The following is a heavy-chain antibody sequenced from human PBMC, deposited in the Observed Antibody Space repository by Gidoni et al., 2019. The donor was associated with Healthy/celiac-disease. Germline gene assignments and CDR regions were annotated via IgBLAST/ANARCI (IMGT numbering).Heavy chain of an antibody. CDR3: ARAITMVQGVQHYYYGMDV. D-gene: IGHD3-10*01. V-gene: IGHV4-34*01. CDR2: INHRGST. CDR1: GGSFSGYY. J-gene: IGHJ6*02. Sequence: QVQLQQWGAGLLKPSETLSLTCAVYGGSFSGYYWSWIRKPPGKGLEWIGEINHRGSTNYNPSLKSRVTISVDTSKNQFSLKLSSVTAADTAVYYCARAITMVQGVQHYYYGMDVWGQGTTVTVSS.